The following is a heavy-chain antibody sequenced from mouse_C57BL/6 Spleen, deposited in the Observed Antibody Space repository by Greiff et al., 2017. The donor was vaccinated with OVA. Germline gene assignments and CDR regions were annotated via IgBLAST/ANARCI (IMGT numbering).Heavy chain of an antibody. Sequence: QVQLQQSGPGLVQPSQSLSITCTVSGFSLTSYGVHWVRQSPGKGLEWLGVIWSGGSTDYNAAFISRLSISKDNSKSQVFFKMNSLQADDTAIYYCARTYGSSHYAMDYWGQGTSVTVSS. CDR2: IWSGGST. CDR3: ARTYGSSHYAMDY. D-gene: IGHD1-1*01. J-gene: IGHJ4*01. V-gene: IGHV2-2*01. CDR1: GFSLTSYG.